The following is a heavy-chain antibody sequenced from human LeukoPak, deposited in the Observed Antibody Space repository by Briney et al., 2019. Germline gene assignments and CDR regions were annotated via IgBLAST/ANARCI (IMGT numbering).Heavy chain of an antibody. J-gene: IGHJ6*02. CDR1: GFTFSSYA. D-gene: IGHD1-26*01. V-gene: IGHV3-23*01. CDR3: AKDLSNGSYYYYYYYGMDV. Sequence: PGGSLRLSCAASGFTFSSYAMSWVRQAPGKGLEWVSAISGSGGSTYYADSVKGRFTISRDNSKNTLYLQMNSLRAEDTAVYYCAKDLSNGSYYYYYYYGMDVWGQGTTVTVSS. CDR2: ISGSGGST.